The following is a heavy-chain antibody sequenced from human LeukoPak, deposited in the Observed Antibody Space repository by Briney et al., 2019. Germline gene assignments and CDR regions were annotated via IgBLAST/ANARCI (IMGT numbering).Heavy chain of an antibody. CDR1: GFTFSTYA. Sequence: GGSLRLSCTASGFTFSTYATHWVRQAPGKGLEYVSGISGNGRSTFYASSVKGRFTVSRDNSKDTLYLQMGSLRAEDMAVYYCTRDIGRLRGNAFDFWGQGTMVTVSS. CDR2: ISGNGRST. D-gene: IGHD2-15*01. J-gene: IGHJ3*01. CDR3: TRDIGRLRGNAFDF. V-gene: IGHV3-64*01.